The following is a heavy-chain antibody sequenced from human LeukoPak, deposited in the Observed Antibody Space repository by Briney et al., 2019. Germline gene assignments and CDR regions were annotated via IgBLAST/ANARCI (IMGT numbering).Heavy chain of an antibody. Sequence: PSETLSLTCTVSGGSISSGPYYWGWIRQPPGKGLEWIGNIYYGENTYYNPSLKSRVTISIDTSKNQFYLKLSSLTAADTAVYYCARRDDSSGYHKIFDYWGPGTLVTVSS. CDR2: IYYGENT. D-gene: IGHD3-22*01. V-gene: IGHV4-39*01. CDR1: GGSISSGPYY. CDR3: ARRDDSSGYHKIFDY. J-gene: IGHJ4*02.